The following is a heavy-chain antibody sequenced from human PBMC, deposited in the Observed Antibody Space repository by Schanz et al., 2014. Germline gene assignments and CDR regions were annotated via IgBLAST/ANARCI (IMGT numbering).Heavy chain of an antibody. CDR3: ARNIIATARAYDI. CDR2: INVYNGDT. D-gene: IGHD6-13*01. CDR1: GYTFPSYG. V-gene: IGHV1-18*04. J-gene: IGHJ3*02. Sequence: QVQLVQSGREVKKPGASVKVSCKASGYTFPSYGISWVRQAPGQGLEWMGWINVYNGDTNVAKTFQDRITLTTDTSTSTAYMELRSLRADDTAVYYCARNIIATARAYDIWGQGTMVTVSS.